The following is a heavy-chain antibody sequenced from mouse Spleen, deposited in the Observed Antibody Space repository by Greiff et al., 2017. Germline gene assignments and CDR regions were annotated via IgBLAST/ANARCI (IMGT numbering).Heavy chain of an antibody. D-gene: IGHD4-1*01. Sequence: DVKLVESGGGLVQPKGSLKLSCAASGFTFNTYAMHWVRQAPGKGLEWVARIRSKSSNYATYYADSVKDRFTISRDDSQSMLYLQMNNLKTEDTAMYYCVSLANWDEGFAYWGQGTLVTVSA. CDR1: GFTFNTYA. J-gene: IGHJ3*01. CDR3: VSLANWDEGFAY. V-gene: IGHV10-3*01. CDR2: IRSKSSNYAT.